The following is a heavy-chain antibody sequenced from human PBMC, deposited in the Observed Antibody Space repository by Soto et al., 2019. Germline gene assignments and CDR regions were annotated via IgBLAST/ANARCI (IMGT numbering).Heavy chain of an antibody. J-gene: IGHJ4*02. V-gene: IGHV4-30-4*01. D-gene: IGHD3-10*01. Sequence: QVQLQESGPGLVKPSQTLSLTCTVSGGSISSGDYYWSWIRQPPGKGLEWIGYIYYSGSTYYNPPLKSLVTLSVATSKDQFSLKLSSVTAADTAVYYCARAQGSGFLVSWGQGTLVTVSS. CDR1: GGSISSGDYY. CDR2: IYYSGST. CDR3: ARAQGSGFLVS.